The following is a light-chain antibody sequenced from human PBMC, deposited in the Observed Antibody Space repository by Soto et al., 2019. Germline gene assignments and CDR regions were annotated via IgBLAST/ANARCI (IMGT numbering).Light chain of an antibody. CDR1: QSVSSEK. J-gene: IGKJ1*01. V-gene: IGKV3-20*01. CDR3: QQYGSSPRT. Sequence: EIVLTQSPGTLSLSPGERGSLSCRSSQSVSSEKLAWYQQKPGQSPRLLIFGASGRATGIPDRFRWRGYGTDFSLTSSRLEAEDFAVYYCQQYGSSPRTFGQGTKVDNK. CDR2: GAS.